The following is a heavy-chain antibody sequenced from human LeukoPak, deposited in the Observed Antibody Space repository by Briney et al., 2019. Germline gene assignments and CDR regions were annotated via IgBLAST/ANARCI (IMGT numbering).Heavy chain of an antibody. CDR3: AREPKPSSSDYHYAMDV. CDR1: GVTVSSNY. CDR2: IYTSGNT. D-gene: IGHD6-6*01. Sequence: GGSLRLSCAASGVTVSSNYMSWVRQAPGKGLEWVSVIYTSGNTYYADSVKGRFTSSRDNSKNTLYLQMNSLRVDDTAVYYCAREPKPSSSDYHYAMDVWGQGTTVTVSS. V-gene: IGHV3-53*01. J-gene: IGHJ6*02.